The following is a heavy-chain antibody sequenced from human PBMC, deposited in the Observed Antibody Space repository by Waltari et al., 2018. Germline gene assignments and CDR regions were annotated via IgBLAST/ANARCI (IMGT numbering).Heavy chain of an antibody. J-gene: IGHJ4*02. D-gene: IGHD2-8*02. CDR1: GGTFSSYA. CDR2: IIPIFGTA. V-gene: IGHV1-69*12. CDR3: ARDRGDGYILGVWDY. Sequence: QVQRVQSGAEVKKPGSSVKVSCKASGGTFSSYAISWVRQAPGPGLEWMGGIIPIFGTANDAQKFQGRVTITADESTSTVYMELSRLRSEDTAVYYCARDRGDGYILGVWDYWGQGTLVTVSS.